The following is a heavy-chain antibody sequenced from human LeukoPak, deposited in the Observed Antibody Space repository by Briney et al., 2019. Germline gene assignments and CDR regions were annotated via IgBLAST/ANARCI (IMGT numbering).Heavy chain of an antibody. D-gene: IGHD1-26*01. CDR2: IKQDGSEK. J-gene: IGHJ4*02. V-gene: IGHV3-7*01. CDR1: GFTFSSNW. Sequence: PGGSLRLSCAASGFTFSSNWMSWVRQAPGRGLEWVANIKQDGSEKNYVGSVKGRFTISRDNAKNSLYLQMDSLRAEDTAVYYCARDLYSGSYYDYYWGQGTLVTVSS. CDR3: ARDLYSGSYYDYY.